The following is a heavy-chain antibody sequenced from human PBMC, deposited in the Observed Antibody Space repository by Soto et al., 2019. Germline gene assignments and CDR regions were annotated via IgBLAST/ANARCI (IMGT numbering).Heavy chain of an antibody. D-gene: IGHD2-15*01. Sequence: QVQLVQSGAELKKPRSSVKVSSEASGGSSISYSFTWVRQAPGQGLGWMGTIIPIQNKANYALKFQDRVTITADRSTRTVYMELRSLRPEDTAVYYCAKSLLFVDHAYMVVWGKGTTVTVSS. CDR1: GGSSISYS. J-gene: IGHJ6*03. CDR3: AKSLLFVDHAYMVV. V-gene: IGHV1-69*02. CDR2: IIPIQNKA.